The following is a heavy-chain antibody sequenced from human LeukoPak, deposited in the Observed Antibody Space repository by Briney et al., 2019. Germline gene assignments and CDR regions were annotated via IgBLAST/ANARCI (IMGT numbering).Heavy chain of an antibody. J-gene: IGHJ5*02. CDR2: IRSNTYGGST. V-gene: IGHV3-49*03. CDR3: ARVSRGGITASWFDP. D-gene: IGHD6-13*01. CDR1: GFTFGDYG. Sequence: GGSLRLSCEDSGFTFGDYGVGWFRQAPGKGLQWVTSIRSNTYGGSTEYVPSVKGRFTISRDDSNSIAYLQMNSLKAEDTAIYYCARVSRGGITASWFDPWGQGTLVTVSS.